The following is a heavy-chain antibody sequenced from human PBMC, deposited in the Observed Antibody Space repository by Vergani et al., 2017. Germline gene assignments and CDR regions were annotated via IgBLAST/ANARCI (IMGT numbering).Heavy chain of an antibody. Sequence: EVQLVESGGGLVQPGRSLRLSCTASGFTFGDYAMSWVRQAPGKGLEWVGFIRSKAYGGTTEYAASVKGRFTTSRDDSKSIAYLQMNSLKTEDTAVYYWTRAGYYDSIGYSRDWGQGTLVTVSS. CDR1: GFTFGDYA. D-gene: IGHD3-22*01. J-gene: IGHJ4*02. CDR3: TRAGYYDSIGYSRD. CDR2: IRSKAYGGTT. V-gene: IGHV3-49*04.